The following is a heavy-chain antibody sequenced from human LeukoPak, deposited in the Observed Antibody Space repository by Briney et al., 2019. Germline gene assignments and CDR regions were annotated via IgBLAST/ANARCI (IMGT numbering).Heavy chain of an antibody. J-gene: IGHJ4*02. CDR2: IYHSGST. Sequence: SETLSLTCAVSGYSISSGYYWGWIRQPPGKGLEWIGSIYHSGSTCYNPSLKSRVTISVDTSKNQFSLKLSSVTAADTAVYYCTLSPNHSNTGDYWGQGTLVTVSS. CDR1: GYSISSGYY. CDR3: TLSPNHSNTGDY. D-gene: IGHD2/OR15-2a*01. V-gene: IGHV4-38-2*01.